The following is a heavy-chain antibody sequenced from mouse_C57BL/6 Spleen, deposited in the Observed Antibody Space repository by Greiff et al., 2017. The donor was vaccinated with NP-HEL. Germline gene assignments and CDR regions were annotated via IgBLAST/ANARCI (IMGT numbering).Heavy chain of an antibody. J-gene: IGHJ2*01. CDR3: ARWELTGDY. Sequence: VQLQQSGPELVKPGASVKISCKASGYAFSSSWMNWVKQRPGKGLEWIGRIYPGDGDTNYNGKFKGKATLTADKSSSTAYMQLSSLTSEDSAVYFCARWELTGDYWGQGTTLTVSS. CDR2: IYPGDGDT. D-gene: IGHD4-1*01. V-gene: IGHV1-82*01. CDR1: GYAFSSSW.